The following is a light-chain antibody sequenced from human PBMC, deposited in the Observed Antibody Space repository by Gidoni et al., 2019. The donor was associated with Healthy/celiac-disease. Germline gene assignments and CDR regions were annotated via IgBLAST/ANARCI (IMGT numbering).Light chain of an antibody. Sequence: DLQMTQSPSSLSASVGDRVTITCQASQDISNYLNWYQQKPGKAPKLLIYDESNLETGVPSRFSGSGSGTDVTFTISSLQPEDIATYYCQQYDNLPPLTFGGGTKVEIK. J-gene: IGKJ4*01. CDR1: QDISNY. CDR2: DES. CDR3: QQYDNLPPLT. V-gene: IGKV1-33*01.